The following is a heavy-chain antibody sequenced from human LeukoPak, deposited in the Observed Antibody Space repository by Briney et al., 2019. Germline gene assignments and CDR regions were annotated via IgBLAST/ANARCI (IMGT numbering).Heavy chain of an antibody. CDR3: AKDNAILEWLSTQDY. CDR2: ISGSGGST. D-gene: IGHD3-3*01. Sequence: GRSLRLSCAASGFTFSSYAMRWVRQAPGKWLEWVSAISGSGGSTSYADSVKGRFTISRDNSKNTLYLQMNSLRAEDTAVYYCAKDNAILEWLSTQDYWGQGTLVTVSS. J-gene: IGHJ4*02. CDR1: GFTFSSYA. V-gene: IGHV3-23*01.